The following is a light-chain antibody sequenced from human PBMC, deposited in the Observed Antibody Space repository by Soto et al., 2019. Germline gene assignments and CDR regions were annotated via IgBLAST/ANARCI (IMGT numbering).Light chain of an antibody. CDR1: SSDVGRYTY. CDR3: TSYTSTSTPYF. Sequence: QSVLTQPASVSGSPGQSITISCAGTSSDVGRYTYVSWYQQHPGKAPKLIIYDVYNRPSGVSTRFSGSKSGNTASLTISGFQAEDEADYYCTSYTSTSTPYFFGGGTKVTVL. CDR2: DVY. J-gene: IGLJ1*01. V-gene: IGLV2-14*01.